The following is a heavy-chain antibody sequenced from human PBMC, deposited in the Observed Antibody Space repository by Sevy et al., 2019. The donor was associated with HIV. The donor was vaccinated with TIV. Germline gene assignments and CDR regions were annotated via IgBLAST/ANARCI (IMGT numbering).Heavy chain of an antibody. D-gene: IGHD2-2*01. CDR2: ISGSGGST. CDR1: GFTFSSYA. CDR3: AKGAPPPAAIRGYYYYGMDV. V-gene: IGHV3-23*01. Sequence: GGSLRLSCAASGFTFSSYAMSWVRQAPGKGLEWVSAISGSGGSTYYADSVKGRFTISRDNSKNTLYLQMNSLRAEDKAIYYCAKGAPPPAAIRGYYYYGMDVWGQGTTVTVSS. J-gene: IGHJ6*02.